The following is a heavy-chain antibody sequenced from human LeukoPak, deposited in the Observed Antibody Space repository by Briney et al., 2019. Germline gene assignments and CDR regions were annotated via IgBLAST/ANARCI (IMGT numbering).Heavy chain of an antibody. J-gene: IGHJ4*02. V-gene: IGHV3-33*01. CDR1: GFTFSSYG. CDR2: IWYDGSKT. Sequence: GGSLRLSCEASGFTFSSYGMHWVRQAPGKGLEWVAVIWYDGSKTAYADSVKGRFTISRDDYKNMMYLQMNSLRAEDTAVYYCAREESGDYREFWGQGTLVTVSS. D-gene: IGHD3-22*01. CDR3: AREESGDYREF.